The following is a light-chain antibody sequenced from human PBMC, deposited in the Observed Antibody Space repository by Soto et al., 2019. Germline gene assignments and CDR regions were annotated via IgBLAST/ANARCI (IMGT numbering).Light chain of an antibody. Sequence: DVLMTQSTDSLAVSLGERATINCKSSQSVLYSSNNKNYLAWYQQKPGQPPKLLIYWASTRESGVPDRFSGSGSGTDFTLTISSLQAEDVAVYYCQQYYSTPPTFGHGTKVDI. CDR3: QQYYSTPPT. J-gene: IGKJ1*01. CDR1: QSVLYSSNNKNY. CDR2: WAS. V-gene: IGKV4-1*01.